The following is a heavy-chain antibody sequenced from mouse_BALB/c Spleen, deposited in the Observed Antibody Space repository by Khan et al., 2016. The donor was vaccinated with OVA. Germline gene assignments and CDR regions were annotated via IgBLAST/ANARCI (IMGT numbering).Heavy chain of an antibody. Sequence: VELVESGGDLVKPGGSLKLSCAASGFTFSSYSMYWVRQTPDKRLEWVTTISSVGDYTYYPDSVKGRFTISRDNAKNTLYLQMSSLKSEDTAMDYCASHYTGSIVYWGQGTLVTVSA. CDR1: GFTFSSYS. J-gene: IGHJ3*01. CDR2: ISSVGDYT. CDR3: ASHYTGSIVY. V-gene: IGHV5-6*01. D-gene: IGHD4-1*01.